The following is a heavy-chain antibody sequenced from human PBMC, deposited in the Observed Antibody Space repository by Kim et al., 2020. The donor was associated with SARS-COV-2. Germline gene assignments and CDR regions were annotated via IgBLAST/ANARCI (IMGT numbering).Heavy chain of an antibody. J-gene: IGHJ4*02. V-gene: IGHV7-4-1*02. CDR3: ARRPSGSYDY. CDR2: NP. Sequence: NPTYAQGFTGRFVFSLDTSVSTAYLQISSLKAEDTAVYYCARRPSGSYDYWGQGTLVTVSS. D-gene: IGHD1-26*01.